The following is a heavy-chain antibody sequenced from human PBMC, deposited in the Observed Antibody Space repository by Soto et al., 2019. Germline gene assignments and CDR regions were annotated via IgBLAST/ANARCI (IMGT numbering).Heavy chain of an antibody. D-gene: IGHD5-12*01. CDR1: GYSFTAYY. V-gene: IGHV1-2*02. Sequence: GASVKVSCKASGYSFTAYYIHWVRQAPGQGLESMGWINPNTGGTNYAQKFQGLVTMTRDTSVNTVFLEMSRLTSGDTAVYYCARDFSGTNTLNFDFWGQGALVTVSS. J-gene: IGHJ4*02. CDR3: ARDFSGTNTLNFDF. CDR2: INPNTGGT.